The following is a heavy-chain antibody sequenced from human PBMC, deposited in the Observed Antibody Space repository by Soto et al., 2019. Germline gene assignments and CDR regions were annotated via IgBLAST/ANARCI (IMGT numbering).Heavy chain of an antibody. CDR1: GYTFTNYG. V-gene: IGHV1-18*01. Sequence: QVQVVQSGDEVKKPGASVKVSCKASGYTFTNYGFSWVRQAPGQGLEWMGWISGYNGNTKYAEKFQSRVTMTTDTSTSTAYMELRSLRSDDTAVYYCAREGQAPYYYYGMDVWGQGTAVTVSS. CDR3: AREGQAPYYYYGMDV. CDR2: ISGYNGNT. J-gene: IGHJ6*02.